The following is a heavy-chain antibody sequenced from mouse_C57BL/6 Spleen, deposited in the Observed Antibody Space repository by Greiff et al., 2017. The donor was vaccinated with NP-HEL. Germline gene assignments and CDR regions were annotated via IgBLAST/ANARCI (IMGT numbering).Heavy chain of an antibody. CDR1: GYAFSSYW. CDR3: AMGTTVVAVDY. Sequence: VKLMESGAELVKPGASVKISCKASGYAFSSYWMNWVKQRPGKGLEWIGQIYPGDGDTNYNGKFKGKATLTADKSSSTAYMQLSSLTSEDSAVYFCAMGTTVVAVDYWGQGTTLTVSS. J-gene: IGHJ2*01. CDR2: IYPGDGDT. D-gene: IGHD1-1*01. V-gene: IGHV1-80*01.